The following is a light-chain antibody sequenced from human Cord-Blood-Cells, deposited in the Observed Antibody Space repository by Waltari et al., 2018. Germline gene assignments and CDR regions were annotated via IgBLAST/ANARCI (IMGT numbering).Light chain of an antibody. J-gene: IGKJ2*01. V-gene: IGKV3D-20*01. CDR1: QSVSRSY. Sequence: PGERATLSCGASQSVSRSYLAWYQQKPSLAPRLLIYDASSRATGIPDRFSGSGSGTDFTLTISRLEPEDFAVYYCQQYGSSMYTFGQGTKLEIK. CDR3: QQYGSSMYT. CDR2: DAS.